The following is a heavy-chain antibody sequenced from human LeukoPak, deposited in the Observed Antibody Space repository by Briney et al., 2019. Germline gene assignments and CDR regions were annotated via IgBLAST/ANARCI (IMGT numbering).Heavy chain of an antibody. CDR2: IYSGGST. J-gene: IGHJ4*02. D-gene: IGHD6-19*01. CDR1: GLTVSSNY. CDR3: ATSGWWGYFDY. Sequence: GGSLRLSCAASGLTVSSNYMSWVRQAPGKGLEWVSIIYSGGSTYYADSVRGRFTISRDNSKNTLYLLMNSLRAEDTAVYYCATSGWWGYFDYWGQGTLVTVSS. V-gene: IGHV3-66*01.